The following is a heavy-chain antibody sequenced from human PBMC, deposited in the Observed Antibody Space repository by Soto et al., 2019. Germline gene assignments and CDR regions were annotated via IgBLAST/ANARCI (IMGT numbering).Heavy chain of an antibody. V-gene: IGHV3-48*01. Sequence: GGSLRLSCAASGFTFSSYSMNWVRQAPGKGLEWVSYISSSSSTIYYADSVKGRFTISRDNAKNSLYLQMNSLRAEDTAVYYCARDCSGGSCYSELAFDIWGQGTMVTVS. CDR3: ARDCSGGSCYSELAFDI. CDR2: ISSSSSTI. CDR1: GFTFSSYS. J-gene: IGHJ3*02. D-gene: IGHD2-15*01.